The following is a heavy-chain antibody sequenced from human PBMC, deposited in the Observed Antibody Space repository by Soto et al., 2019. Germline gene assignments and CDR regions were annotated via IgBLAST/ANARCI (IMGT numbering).Heavy chain of an antibody. CDR2: MNPNSGNT. J-gene: IGHJ6*02. CDR3: ASGTGFWSGYFRGWYYYYGMDV. Sequence: ASVKVSCKASGYTFTSYGISWVRQATGQGLEWMGWMNPNSGNTGYAQKFQGRVTMTRNTSISTAYMELSSLRSEDTAVYYCASGTGFWSGYFRGWYYYYGMDVWGQGTTVTSP. CDR1: GYTFTSYG. V-gene: IGHV1-8*02. D-gene: IGHD3-3*01.